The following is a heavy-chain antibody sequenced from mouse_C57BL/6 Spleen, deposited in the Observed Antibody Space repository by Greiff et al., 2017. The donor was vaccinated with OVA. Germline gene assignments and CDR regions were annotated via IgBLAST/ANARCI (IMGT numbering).Heavy chain of an antibody. D-gene: IGHD1-1*01. CDR1: GFTFSDYY. V-gene: IGHV5-12*01. J-gene: IGHJ4*01. CDR2: ISNGGGST. CDR3: ARLSRYAMDY. Sequence: EVQGVESGGGLVQPGGSLKLSCAASGFTFSDYYMYWVRQTPEKRLEWVAYISNGGGSTYYPDTVKGRFTLSRDNAKNTLYLQMSRLKSEDTAMYYCARLSRYAMDYWGQGTSVTVSS.